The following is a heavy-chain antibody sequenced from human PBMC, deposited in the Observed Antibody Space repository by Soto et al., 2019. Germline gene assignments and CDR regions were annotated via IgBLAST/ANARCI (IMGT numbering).Heavy chain of an antibody. D-gene: IGHD3-10*01. Sequence: XAVKVSCNAAGYPFTSYAMHWVRQAPGQRLEWMGWINAGNGNTKYSQKFQGRVTITRDTSASTAYMELSSLRSEDTAVYYCASGFRGVPFDYWGQRTLVIVSS. J-gene: IGHJ4*02. V-gene: IGHV1-3*01. CDR2: INAGNGNT. CDR1: GYPFTSYA. CDR3: ASGFRGVPFDY.